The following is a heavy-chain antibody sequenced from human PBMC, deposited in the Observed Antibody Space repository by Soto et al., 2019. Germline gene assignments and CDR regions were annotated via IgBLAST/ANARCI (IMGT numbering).Heavy chain of an antibody. CDR3: ASLSNSVRYIDY. V-gene: IGHV3-74*01. D-gene: IGHD1-26*01. CDR1: GFTFSSYW. J-gene: IGHJ4*02. CDR2: INSDGSST. Sequence: GGSLRLSCAASGFTFSSYWMHWVRQAPGKGLVWVSRINSDGSSTSYADSVKGRFTISRDNAKNTLYLQMNSLRAEDTAVYYCASLSNSVRYIDYWGQGTLVTVSS.